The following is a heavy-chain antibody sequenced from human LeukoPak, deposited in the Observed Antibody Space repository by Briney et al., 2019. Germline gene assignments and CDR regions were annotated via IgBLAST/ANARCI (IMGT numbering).Heavy chain of an antibody. Sequence: GASVKVSCKASGYTFTGYYMHWVRQAPGQGLEWMGWINPNNGGTNYAQKFQGRVTMTRDTSISTAYMELSRLISDDTAVYYCARPKDYDYVWGSFVFDYWGQGTLVTVSS. J-gene: IGHJ4*02. CDR1: GYTFTGYY. CDR3: ARPKDYDYVWGSFVFDY. D-gene: IGHD3-16*01. CDR2: INPNNGGT. V-gene: IGHV1-2*02.